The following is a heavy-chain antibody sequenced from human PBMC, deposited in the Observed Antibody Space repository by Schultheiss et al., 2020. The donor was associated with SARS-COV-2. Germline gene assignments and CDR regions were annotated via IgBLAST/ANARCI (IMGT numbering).Heavy chain of an antibody. CDR1: GFTFSNYG. D-gene: IGHD3-3*01. Sequence: GGSLRLSCAASGFTFSNYGMHWVRQAPGKGLEWVAVIWYDGSNKYYADSVKGRFTISRDNSKNTLYLQMNSLRAEDTAVYYCAKDTIFGVDPDLIDYWGQGTLVTVSS. CDR2: IWYDGSNK. CDR3: AKDTIFGVDPDLIDY. V-gene: IGHV3-33*06. J-gene: IGHJ4*02.